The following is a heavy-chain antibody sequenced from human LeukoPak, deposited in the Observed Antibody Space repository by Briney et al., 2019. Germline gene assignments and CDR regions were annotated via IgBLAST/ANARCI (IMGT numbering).Heavy chain of an antibody. D-gene: IGHD4-17*01. J-gene: IGHJ6*03. CDR1: GFTVSSNY. CDR3: ARSYGDYYYYYMDV. CDR2: IYSGGST. Sequence: GGSLRLSCAASGFTVSSNYMSWVRQAPGKGLEWVSVIYSGGSTYYADSVKGRFTISRDNSKSTLYLQMNSLRAEDTAVYYCARSYGDYYYYYMDVWGKGTTVTVSS. V-gene: IGHV3-53*01.